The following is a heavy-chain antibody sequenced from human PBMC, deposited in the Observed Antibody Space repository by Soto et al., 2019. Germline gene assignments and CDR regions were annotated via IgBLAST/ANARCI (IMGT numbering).Heavy chain of an antibody. D-gene: IGHD3-22*01. CDR2: IYYSGST. V-gene: IGHV4-39*01. CDR3: ARLRITMIVVVKTSYNWFDP. J-gene: IGHJ5*02. Sequence: PSETLSLTCTVSGGSISSSSYYWGWIRQPPGKGLEWIGSIYYSGSTYYNPSLKSRVTISVDTSKNQFSLKLSSVTAADTAVYYCARLRITMIVVVKTSYNWFDPWGQGTPVTVSS. CDR1: GGSISSSSYY.